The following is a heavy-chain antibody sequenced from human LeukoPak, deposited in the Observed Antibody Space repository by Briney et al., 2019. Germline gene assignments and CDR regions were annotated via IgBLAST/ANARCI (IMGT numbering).Heavy chain of an antibody. CDR1: GGSFSGYS. V-gene: IGHV4-34*01. J-gene: IGHJ5*02. D-gene: IGHD6-19*01. CDR2: INHSGGT. CDR3: ARDVKGDSSGWYGRSGWFDP. Sequence: SETLSLTCAVYGGSFSGYSWNWIRQSPVKGLEWIGEINHSGGTNYNPSLKSRVTISVDTSKKQFSLKLSSVTAADTAVYYCARDVKGDSSGWYGRSGWFDPWGQGTLVTVSS.